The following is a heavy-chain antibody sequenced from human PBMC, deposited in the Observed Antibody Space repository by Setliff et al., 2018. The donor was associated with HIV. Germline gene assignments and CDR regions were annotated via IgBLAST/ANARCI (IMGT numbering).Heavy chain of an antibody. CDR3: ASTKVTPHGRYFQH. J-gene: IGHJ1*01. D-gene: IGHD4-4*01. CDR2: IYYSGST. Sequence: PSETLSLTCTVSGGSISSGFYYWNWIRQHPGKGLEWIGYIYYSGSTYYNPSLKSRVTISVDTSKTQFSLKLSSVTAADTAVYYCASTKVTPHGRYFQHWGQGTLVTVSS. CDR1: GGSISSGFYY. V-gene: IGHV4-31*03.